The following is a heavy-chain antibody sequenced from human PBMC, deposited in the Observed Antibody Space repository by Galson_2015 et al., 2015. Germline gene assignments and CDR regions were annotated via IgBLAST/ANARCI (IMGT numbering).Heavy chain of an antibody. CDR2: ISGSGSDT. CDR3: AKGIGWPYYYYMDV. CDR1: GFTFSNYA. J-gene: IGHJ6*03. D-gene: IGHD6-19*01. V-gene: IGHV3-23*01. Sequence: SLRLSCAASGFTFSNYAMAWVHQAPGKGLEWVSTISGSGSDTYYADSVKGRFTISRDNSKNTLYVQMHSLRAEDTAVYFCAKGIGWPYYYYMDVWGKGTTVTVSS.